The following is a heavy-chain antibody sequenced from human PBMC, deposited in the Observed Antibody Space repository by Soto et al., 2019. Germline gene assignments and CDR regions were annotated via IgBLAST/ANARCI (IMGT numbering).Heavy chain of an antibody. CDR3: ASDMGDSWFDP. D-gene: IGHD1-26*01. J-gene: IGHJ5*02. Sequence: SETLSLTCTVSGGSISSYYWSWIRQPPGKGLEWIGYIYYSGSTNYNPSLKSRVTISVDTSKNQFSLKLSSVTAADTAVYYCASDMGDSWFDPWGQGTXVTVSS. CDR2: IYYSGST. V-gene: IGHV4-59*08. CDR1: GGSISSYY.